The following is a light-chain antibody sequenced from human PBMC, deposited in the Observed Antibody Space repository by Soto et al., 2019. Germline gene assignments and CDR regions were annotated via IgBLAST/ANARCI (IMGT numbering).Light chain of an antibody. V-gene: IGKV3-20*01. CDR1: QSDSSSY. CDR3: PQYGSSPPT. Sequence: EIVLTQSPGTLSLSPGERATLSCRASQSDSSSYLAWYQQKPGQAPRLLIYGASSRATGIPDRFSGSGSGTDFTLTISRLELEDFAVYYCPQYGSSPPTFGGGTKVEIK. J-gene: IGKJ4*01. CDR2: GAS.